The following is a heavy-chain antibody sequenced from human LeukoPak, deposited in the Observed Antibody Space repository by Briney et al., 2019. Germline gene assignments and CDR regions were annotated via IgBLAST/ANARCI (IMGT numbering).Heavy chain of an antibody. CDR2: ISGSGGST. CDR1: GFTFSSYS. CDR3: AKVGDYGSGSYSAFDI. V-gene: IGHV3-23*01. D-gene: IGHD3-10*01. Sequence: GGSLRLSCAASGFTFSSYSMNWVRQAPGKGLEWVSAISGSGGSTYYADSVKGRFTISRDNSKNTLYLQMNSLRAEDTAVYYCAKVGDYGSGSYSAFDIWGQGTMVTVSS. J-gene: IGHJ3*02.